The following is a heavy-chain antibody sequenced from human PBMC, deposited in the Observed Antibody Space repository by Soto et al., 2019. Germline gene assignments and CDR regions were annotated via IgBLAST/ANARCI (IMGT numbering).Heavy chain of an antibody. CDR1: GFSLSTSGVG. D-gene: IGHD3-22*01. V-gene: IGHV2-5*02. CDR2: IYWDDDK. J-gene: IGHJ5*02. CDR3: AHSLIGYYYDSSGSNWFDP. Sequence: YGPTTENPTQTLRLTWNFSGFSLSTSGVGVGWIRQPPGKALEWLALIYWDDDKRYSPSLKSRLTITKDTSKNQVVLTMTNMDPVDTATYYCAHSLIGYYYDSSGSNWFDPWGQGTLVTVSS.